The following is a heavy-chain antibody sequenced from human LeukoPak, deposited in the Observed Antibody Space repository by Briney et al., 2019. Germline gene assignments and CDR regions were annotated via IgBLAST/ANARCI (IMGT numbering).Heavy chain of an antibody. CDR3: AREAVAGLDY. D-gene: IGHD6-19*01. CDR1: GFTFSNYW. J-gene: IGHJ4*02. V-gene: IGHV3-7*01. CDR2: IKQDGSEK. Sequence: GGSLRLSCAASGFTFSNYWMSWVRQAPGKGLEWVANIKQDGSEKNYVDSVKGRIIISRDNAKNSLYLQMNSLRVEDTAVYYCAREAVAGLDYWGQGTLVTVSS.